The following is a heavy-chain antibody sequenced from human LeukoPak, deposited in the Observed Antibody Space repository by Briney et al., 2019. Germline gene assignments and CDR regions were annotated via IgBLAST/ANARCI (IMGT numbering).Heavy chain of an antibody. V-gene: IGHV3-23*01. CDR3: AKRGKDFEVVVAATQFDS. J-gene: IGHJ4*02. D-gene: IGHD2-15*01. CDR2: VSGSGAYA. Sequence: GGSLRLSCTASGFTFSTYAMNWVRQAPGKGLEWVSAVSGSGAYAYYADSVKGRFTISRDNSKNTLYLQMNSLRAEDTAVYYCAKRGKDFEVVVAATQFDSWGQGTLVTVSS. CDR1: GFTFSTYA.